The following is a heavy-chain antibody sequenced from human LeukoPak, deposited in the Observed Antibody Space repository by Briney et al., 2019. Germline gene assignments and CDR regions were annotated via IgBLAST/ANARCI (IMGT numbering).Heavy chain of an antibody. V-gene: IGHV1-2*02. CDR2: INPNSGGT. J-gene: IGHJ4*02. CDR1: GYTFTGYY. CDR3: ARAASYYYDSSGYSFDY. D-gene: IGHD3-22*01. Sequence: GASVKVSCKASGYTFTGYYMHWVRQAPGQGLEWMGWINPNSGGTNYAQKFQGRVTMTRDTSISTAYMELSRLRSDDTAVYYCARAASYYYDSSGYSFDYWGQETLVTVSS.